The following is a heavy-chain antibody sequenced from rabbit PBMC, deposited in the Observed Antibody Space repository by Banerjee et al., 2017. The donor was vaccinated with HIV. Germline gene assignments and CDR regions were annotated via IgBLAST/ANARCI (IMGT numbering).Heavy chain of an antibody. CDR1: GFSFSSSYY. J-gene: IGHJ4*01. D-gene: IGHD4-1*01. Sequence: QEQLEESGGDLVQPEGSLTLTCTASGFSFSSSYYMCWVRQAPGKGLELIACIYTSSGSTWYASWVNGRFTISRSTSLNTVTLQMTSLTAADTATYFCARDLAGVIGWNFGLWGPGTLVTVS. V-gene: IGHV1S43*01. CDR2: IYTSSGST. CDR3: ARDLAGVIGWNFGL.